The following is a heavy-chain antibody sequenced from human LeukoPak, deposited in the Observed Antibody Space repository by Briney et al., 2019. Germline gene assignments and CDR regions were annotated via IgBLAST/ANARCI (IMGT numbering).Heavy chain of an antibody. CDR3: TRGSYGDYEY. D-gene: IGHD4-17*01. J-gene: IGHJ4*02. CDR2: IDPSSTYI. CDR1: GFTFSSYT. Sequence: GGSLRLSCSASGFTFSSYTMNWVRQAPGKGLEWVSSIDPSSTYIYYADSVKGRFTISRDNAQNSLYLQMNSLRAEDTAVYYCTRGSYGDYEYWGQGTLVTVSS. V-gene: IGHV3-21*01.